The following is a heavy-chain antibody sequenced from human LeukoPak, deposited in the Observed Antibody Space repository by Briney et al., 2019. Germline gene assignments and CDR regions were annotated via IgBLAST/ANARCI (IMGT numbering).Heavy chain of an antibody. J-gene: IGHJ5*02. CDR1: GGSFSGYY. D-gene: IGHD3-3*01. Sequence: SETLSLTCAVYGGSFSGYYWSWIRQPPGKGLEWIGEINHSGSTNYNPSLKSRVTISVDTSKNQFSLKRSSVTAADTAVYYCARHYDFWSGYYTGSWFDPWGQGTLVTVSS. CDR2: INHSGST. V-gene: IGHV4-34*01. CDR3: ARHYDFWSGYYTGSWFDP.